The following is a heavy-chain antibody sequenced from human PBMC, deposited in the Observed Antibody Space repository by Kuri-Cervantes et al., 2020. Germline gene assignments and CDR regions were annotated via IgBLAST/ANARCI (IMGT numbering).Heavy chain of an antibody. D-gene: IGHD2-2*01. CDR3: ASIGAYCSSTSCYGLGLFDY. CDR1: GFSFSTYS. CDR2: ISSRSSTI. Sequence: GGSLRLSCSASGFSFSTYSMKWVRQAPGKGLESVSYISSRSSTIYYADSVKGRFTISRDNSKNTLYLQMNSLRAEDTAVYYCASIGAYCSSTSCYGLGLFDYWGQGTLVTVSS. J-gene: IGHJ4*02. V-gene: IGHV3-48*01.